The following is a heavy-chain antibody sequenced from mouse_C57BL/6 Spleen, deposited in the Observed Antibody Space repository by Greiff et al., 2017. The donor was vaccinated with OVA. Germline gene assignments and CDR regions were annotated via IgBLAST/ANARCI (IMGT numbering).Heavy chain of an antibody. CDR3: AIYDWFAY. CDR2: IYPRDGST. V-gene: IGHV1-85*01. Sequence: VQLVESGPELVKPGASVKLSCKASGYTFTSYDINWVKQRPGQGLEWIGWIYPRDGSTKYNEKFKGKATLTVDTSSSTAYMELHSLTSEDSAVYFCAIYDWFAYWGQGTLVTVSA. J-gene: IGHJ3*01. CDR1: GYTFTSYD. D-gene: IGHD1-1*01.